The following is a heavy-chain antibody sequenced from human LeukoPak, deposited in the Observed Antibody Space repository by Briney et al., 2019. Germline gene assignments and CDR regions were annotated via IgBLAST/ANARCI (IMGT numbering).Heavy chain of an antibody. D-gene: IGHD3-16*01. Sequence: SQTLSLTCTVSGGAISSGGYYWSWIRQHPGKGLEWIGYIDYSGKAYYSPSLRSRVTISVDTSKDQFSLKLTSVTAADTAVYYCARTRMGVPRFDYWGQGTLLTVSS. CDR3: ARTRMGVPRFDY. CDR1: GGAISSGGYY. CDR2: IDYSGKA. J-gene: IGHJ4*02. V-gene: IGHV4-31*03.